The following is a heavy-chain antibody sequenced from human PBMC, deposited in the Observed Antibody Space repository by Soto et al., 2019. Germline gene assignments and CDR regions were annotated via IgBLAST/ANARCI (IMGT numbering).Heavy chain of an antibody. CDR3: ARDLWGYCGTDCYPLDV. CDR2: MYNTGST. J-gene: IGHJ6*02. CDR1: GGSISGDY. V-gene: IGHV4-59*01. Sequence: TSETLSLPCTVSGGSISGDYWSWIRQPPRKGLEWIGYMYNTGSTVYNPSFKSRVTISVDTSKNQFSLKLNSVTAADTAVYYCARDLWGYCGTDCYPLDVWGQGTTVNVSS. D-gene: IGHD2-21*02.